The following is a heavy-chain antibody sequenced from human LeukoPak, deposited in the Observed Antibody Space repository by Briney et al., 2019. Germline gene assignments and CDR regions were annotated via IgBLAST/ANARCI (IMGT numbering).Heavy chain of an antibody. CDR1: GFTFSSYA. CDR2: ISYDGSNK. V-gene: IGHV3-30*04. J-gene: IGHJ4*02. Sequence: GGSLRLSCAASGFTFSSYAMHWVRQAPGKGLEWVAVISYDGSNKYYAGSVKGRFTISRDNSKNTLYLQMNSLRAEDTAVYYCAREAPIAVAGHFDYWGQGTLVTVSS. D-gene: IGHD6-19*01. CDR3: AREAPIAVAGHFDY.